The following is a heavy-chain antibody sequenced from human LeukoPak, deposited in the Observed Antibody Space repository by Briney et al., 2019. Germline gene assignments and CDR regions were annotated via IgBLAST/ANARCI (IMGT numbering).Heavy chain of an antibody. CDR2: ISGRGDGT. Sequence: GGSLRLSCAASGFSFSSYAMNWVRQAPGQGLEWVSGISGRGDGTYYADSVRGRFTISRDNPRNTLYMQMNSLRDEDTAVYYCAIMHGYYDGTGYWVQWGQGTLVTVSS. D-gene: IGHD3-22*01. J-gene: IGHJ1*01. V-gene: IGHV3-23*01. CDR1: GFSFSSYA. CDR3: AIMHGYYDGTGYWVQ.